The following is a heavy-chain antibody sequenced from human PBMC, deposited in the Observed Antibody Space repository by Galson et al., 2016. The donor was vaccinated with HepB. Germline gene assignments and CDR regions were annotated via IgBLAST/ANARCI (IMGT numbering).Heavy chain of an antibody. D-gene: IGHD3/OR15-3a*01. CDR3: ARDHPLTDLDY. J-gene: IGHJ4*02. CDR2: LNPNSGVT. Sequence: SVKVSCKAFGYTFTGYYMHWVRQAPGQGLEWMGRLNPNSGVTNYAQKFQGRVTMTRDTSTTTAYMELSRLRSDDTAVYYCARDHPLTDLDYWGQGTLVTVSS. CDR1: GYTFTGYY. V-gene: IGHV1-2*06.